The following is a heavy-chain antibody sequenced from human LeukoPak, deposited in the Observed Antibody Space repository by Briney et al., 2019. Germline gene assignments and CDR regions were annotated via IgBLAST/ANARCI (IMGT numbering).Heavy chain of an antibody. D-gene: IGHD6-13*01. CDR1: GGTFSSYA. J-gene: IGHJ5*02. CDR3: ARSAAAGLNWFDP. Sequence: SVKVSCKASGGTFSSYAISWVRQAPGQGLEWMGGIIPIFGTANYVQKFQGRVTITADESTSTAYMELSSLRSEDTAVYYCARSAAAGLNWFDPWGQGTLVTVSS. CDR2: IIPIFGTA. V-gene: IGHV1-69*13.